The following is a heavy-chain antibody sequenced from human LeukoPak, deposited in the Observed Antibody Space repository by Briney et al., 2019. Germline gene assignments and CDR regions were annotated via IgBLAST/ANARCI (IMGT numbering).Heavy chain of an antibody. CDR2: IYYSGRT. CDR3: ARLDDWFDP. CDR1: GGSISSSSYY. Sequence: KPSETLSLTYTVSGGSISSSSYYWGWIRQPPGKGLEWIGSIYYSGRTYYNPSLKSRVTISVDTSKNQFSLKLSSVTAADTAVYYCARLDDWFDPWGQGTLVTVSS. V-gene: IGHV4-39*01. J-gene: IGHJ5*02.